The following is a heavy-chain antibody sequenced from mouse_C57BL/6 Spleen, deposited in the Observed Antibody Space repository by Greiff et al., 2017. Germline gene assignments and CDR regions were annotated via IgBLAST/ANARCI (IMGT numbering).Heavy chain of an antibody. CDR2: INPNNGGT. D-gene: IGHD1-1*01. CDR3: ARYYYYAMDY. CDR1: GYTFTDYY. J-gene: IGHJ4*01. Sequence: EVQLQQSGPELVKPGASVKISCKASGYTFTDYYMNWVKQSHGKSLEWIGDINPNNGGTSYNQKFKGKATLTVDKSSSTAYMELRSLTSEDSAVYYCARYYYYAMDYWGQGTSVTVSS. V-gene: IGHV1-26*01.